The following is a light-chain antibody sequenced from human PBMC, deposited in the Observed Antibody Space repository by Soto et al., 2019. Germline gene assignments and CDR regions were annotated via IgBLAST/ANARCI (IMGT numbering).Light chain of an antibody. CDR3: HQYNVYPWT. Sequence: DIPMTQSPSTLSASVGDRVTITCRASQSIRSYLAWYQQRPGKAPKLLIYKASTLESGVPSRFSGSGSETEFSLTINSLQPDDFATYYCHQYNVYPWTFGPGTKVEIK. V-gene: IGKV1-5*03. J-gene: IGKJ1*01. CDR1: QSIRSY. CDR2: KAS.